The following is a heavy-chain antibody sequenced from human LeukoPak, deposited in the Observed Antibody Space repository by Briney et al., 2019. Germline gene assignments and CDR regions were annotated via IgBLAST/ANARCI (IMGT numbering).Heavy chain of an antibody. CDR2: IYYSGST. Sequence: SETLSLTCNVSGGSISGYHWSWIRQPPGKGLEWIGYIYYSGSTNYNPSLKSRVTISVDTSKNQFSLKLSSVTAADTAVYYCARDRGYYDSSGYYPNFDYWGQGTLVTVSS. V-gene: IGHV4-59*01. J-gene: IGHJ4*02. CDR3: ARDRGYYDSSGYYPNFDY. D-gene: IGHD3-22*01. CDR1: GGSISGYH.